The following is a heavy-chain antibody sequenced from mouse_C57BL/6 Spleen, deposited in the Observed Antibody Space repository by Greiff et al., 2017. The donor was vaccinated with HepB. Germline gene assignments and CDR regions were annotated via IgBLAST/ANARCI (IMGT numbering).Heavy chain of an antibody. CDR3: ARKEAYYSNSFDY. CDR1: GYAFSSYW. Sequence: VQLQQSGAELVKPGASVKISCKASGYAFSSYWMNWVKQRPGKGLEWIGQIYPGDGDTNYNGKFKGKATLTADKSSSTAYMQLSSLTSEDSAVYFCARKEAYYSNSFDYWGQSTTLTVSS. J-gene: IGHJ2*01. D-gene: IGHD2-5*01. V-gene: IGHV1-80*01. CDR2: IYPGDGDT.